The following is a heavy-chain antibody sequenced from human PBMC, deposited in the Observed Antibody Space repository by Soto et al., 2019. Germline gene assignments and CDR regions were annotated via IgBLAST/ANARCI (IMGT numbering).Heavy chain of an antibody. CDR3: ARVNVVVVAATREYYFDY. CDR1: GYTFTGYY. J-gene: IGHJ4*02. D-gene: IGHD2-15*01. CDR2: INPNSGGT. Sequence: ASVKVSCKASGYTFTGYYMHWVRQAPGQGLEWMGWINPNSGGTNYAQKFQGRVTMTRDTSISTAYVELSRLRSDDTAVYYCARVNVVVVAATREYYFDYWGQGTLATVSS. V-gene: IGHV1-2*02.